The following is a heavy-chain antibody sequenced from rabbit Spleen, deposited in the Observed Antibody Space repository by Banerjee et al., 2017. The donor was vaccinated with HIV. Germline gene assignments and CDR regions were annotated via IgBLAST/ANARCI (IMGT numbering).Heavy chain of an antibody. CDR3: ARDPGYTYGYAGYHTRLDL. V-gene: IGHV1S40*01. CDR2: IYAGSSGST. D-gene: IGHD6-1*01. Sequence: QSLEESGGDLVKPGASLTLTCIASGVSFSGDSYMCWVRQAPGKGLEWIACIYAGSSGSTYYASWAKGRFTISKTSSTTVTLQMTSLTAADTATYFCARDPGYTYGYAGYHTRLDLWGPGTLVTVS. CDR1: GVSFSGDSY. J-gene: IGHJ3*01.